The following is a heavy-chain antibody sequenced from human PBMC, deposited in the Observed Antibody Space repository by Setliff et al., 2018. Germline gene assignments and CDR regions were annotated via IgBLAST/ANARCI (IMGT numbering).Heavy chain of an antibody. CDR2: INXXXXXT. J-gene: IGHJ4*02. CDR1: GYTFTSYY. CDR3: AREAKRNVVVVVAATPVY. V-gene: IGHV1-46*01. D-gene: IGHD2-15*01. Sequence: ASVKVSCKASGYTFTSYYMHWVRQAPGQGLEWMGIINXXXXXTXYAQKFQGRVTMTRDTSTSTVYMELSSLRSEDTAVYYCAREAKRNVVVVVAATPVYWGQGTLVT.